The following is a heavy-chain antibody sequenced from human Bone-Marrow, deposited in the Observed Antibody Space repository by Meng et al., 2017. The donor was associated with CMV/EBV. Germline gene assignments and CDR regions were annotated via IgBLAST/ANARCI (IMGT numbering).Heavy chain of an antibody. J-gene: IGHJ3*02. V-gene: IGHV4-34*01. CDR1: GGSFSGYY. CDR2: INHSGST. D-gene: IGHD6-19*01. CDR3: AVSSGWYGDAFDI. Sequence: SETLSLTCAVYGGSFSGYYWSWIRQPPGKGLEWIGEINHSGSTNYNPSLKSRVTISVDTSKNQFSLKLSSVTAADTAVYYCAVSSGWYGDAFDIWGQGPMV.